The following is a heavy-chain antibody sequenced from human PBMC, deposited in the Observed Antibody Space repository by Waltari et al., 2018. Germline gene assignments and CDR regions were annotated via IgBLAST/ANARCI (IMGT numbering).Heavy chain of an antibody. Sequence: EVQLVESGGGLVQPGRSLRLSCAASGFTFADYAMHWVRPAPGKGLEWVSGISWNSGSIGYADSVMGRFTISRDNAKNSLYLQMNSLRAEDTALYYCAKAIVAVAGKAYAFDIWGQGTMVTVSS. J-gene: IGHJ3*02. CDR1: GFTFADYA. V-gene: IGHV3-9*01. D-gene: IGHD6-19*01. CDR3: AKAIVAVAGKAYAFDI. CDR2: ISWNSGSI.